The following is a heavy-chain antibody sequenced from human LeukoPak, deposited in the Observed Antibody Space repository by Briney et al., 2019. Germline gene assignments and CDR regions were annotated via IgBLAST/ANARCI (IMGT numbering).Heavy chain of an antibody. Sequence: GSLSLSCAASGFTFSSYAMHWVRQAPGKGLEWVAVISYDGSNKYYADSVKGRFTISRDNSKNTLYLQMNSLRAEDTAVYYCAKEPSARGWFDPWGQGTLVTVSS. V-gene: IGHV3-30*04. CDR2: ISYDGSNK. CDR1: GFTFSSYA. CDR3: AKEPSARGWFDP. J-gene: IGHJ5*02. D-gene: IGHD6-25*01.